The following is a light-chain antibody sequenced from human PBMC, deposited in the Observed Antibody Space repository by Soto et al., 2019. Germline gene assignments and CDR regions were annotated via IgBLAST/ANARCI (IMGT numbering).Light chain of an antibody. J-gene: IGKJ1*01. Sequence: EIVLTQSPGTLSLSPWDGATLSFMASQRVSTFLAWYQQRPGQAPRLLISEASNRATGIPARFSGSGSGTDFTLTISSLEPEDFAVYYCQQSHNWPRTFGQGTKVDIK. CDR3: QQSHNWPRT. CDR1: QRVSTF. V-gene: IGKV3-11*01. CDR2: EAS.